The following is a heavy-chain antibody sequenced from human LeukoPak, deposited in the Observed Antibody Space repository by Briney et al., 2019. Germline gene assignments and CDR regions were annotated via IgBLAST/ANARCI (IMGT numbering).Heavy chain of an antibody. J-gene: IGHJ4*02. V-gene: IGHV3-23*01. CDR3: AKLSSGSYYSPFDY. D-gene: IGHD3-10*01. CDR2: ISGGGSST. Sequence: GGSLRLSCAASGFTFSTYAISWVRQAPGKGLEWVSAISGGGSSTYYADSVKGRFTISRDNSKNTLSLQMNSLRAEDTAVYYCAKLSSGSYYSPFDYWGQGTLVTVSS. CDR1: GFTFSTYA.